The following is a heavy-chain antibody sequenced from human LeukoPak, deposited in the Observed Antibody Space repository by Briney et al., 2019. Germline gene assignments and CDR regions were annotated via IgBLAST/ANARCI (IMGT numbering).Heavy chain of an antibody. CDR3: AKDRSCINDVCHGDFDY. D-gene: IGHD2-8*01. V-gene: IGHV4-38-2*02. CDR2: IYHSGST. Sequence: PSETLSLTCTVSSYSISSGYYWGWIRQPPGKGLEWIGSIYHSGSTYYNPSLKSRVTISVDTSKNQFSLKLSSVTAADTAVYYCAKDRSCINDVCHGDFDYWGQGTLVTVSS. J-gene: IGHJ4*02. CDR1: SYSISSGYY.